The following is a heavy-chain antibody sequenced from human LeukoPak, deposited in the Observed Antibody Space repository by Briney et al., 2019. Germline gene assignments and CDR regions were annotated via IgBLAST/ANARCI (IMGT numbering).Heavy chain of an antibody. Sequence: SETLSLTCTVSGGSISSYYWSWIRQPAGKGLEWIGRIYTSGSTNYDPSLKSRVTMSVDTSKNQFSLKLSSVTAADTAVYYCARAAGVLGRLAFDIWGQGTMVTVSS. D-gene: IGHD2/OR15-2a*01. CDR3: ARAAGVLGRLAFDI. CDR1: GGSISSYY. J-gene: IGHJ3*02. V-gene: IGHV4-4*07. CDR2: IYTSGST.